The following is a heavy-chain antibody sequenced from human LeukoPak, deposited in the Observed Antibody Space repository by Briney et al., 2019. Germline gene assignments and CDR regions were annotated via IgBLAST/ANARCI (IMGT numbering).Heavy chain of an antibody. V-gene: IGHV3-53*04. CDR1: GFTFSSYA. CDR2: IYSGGST. Sequence: PGGSLRLSCAASGFTFSSYAMHWVRQAPGKGLEWVSVIYSGGSTYYADSVKGRFPISRHNSKNTLYLQMNSLRAEDTAVYYCARVSVSPPWYYYYYGMDVWGQGTTVTVSS. J-gene: IGHJ6*02. CDR3: ARVSVSPPWYYYYYGMDV.